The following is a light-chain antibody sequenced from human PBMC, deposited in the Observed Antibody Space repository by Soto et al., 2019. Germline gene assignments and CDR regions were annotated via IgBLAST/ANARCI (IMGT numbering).Light chain of an antibody. CDR3: QAWDSSTV. CDR1: KLGDKY. V-gene: IGLV3-1*01. Sequence: SYELTQPPSVSVSPGQTASITCSGDKLGDKYACWYQQKPGQSPVLVIYQDSKRPSGIPERFSGSKSGNTATLTISGTQAMDEADYYCQAWDSSTVFGTGTTLTVL. CDR2: QDS. J-gene: IGLJ1*01.